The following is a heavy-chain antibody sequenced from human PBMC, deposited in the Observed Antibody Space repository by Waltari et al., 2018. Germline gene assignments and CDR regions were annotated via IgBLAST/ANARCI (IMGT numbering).Heavy chain of an antibody. V-gene: IGHV1-69*16. J-gene: IGHJ4*02. D-gene: IGHD3-9*01. Sequence: QVQLVQSGAEVKKPGSSVTVSCQTSGGSFNRLTLSWVRHAPGQGLEWMGGIIPVLHTANYAQNVEGRVTSTADESSQTAYMEMSSLRFEDTAVYYCVTISSRYPFWGQGTLVTVSS. CDR3: VTISSRYPF. CDR2: IIPVLHTA. CDR1: GGSFNRLT.